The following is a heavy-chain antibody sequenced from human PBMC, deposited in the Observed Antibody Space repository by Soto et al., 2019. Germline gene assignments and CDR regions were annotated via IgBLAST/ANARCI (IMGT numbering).Heavy chain of an antibody. CDR1: GFTFSSYA. J-gene: IGHJ3*02. CDR2: ISYDGSNK. V-gene: IGHV3-30-3*01. CDR3: ARADSSGYYGDAFDI. Sequence: SLRLSCAASGFTFSSYAMHWVRQAPGKGLEWVAVISYDGSNKYYADSVKGRFTISRDNSKNTLYLQMNSLRAEDTAVYYCARADSSGYYGDAFDIWGQGTMVTVSS. D-gene: IGHD3-22*01.